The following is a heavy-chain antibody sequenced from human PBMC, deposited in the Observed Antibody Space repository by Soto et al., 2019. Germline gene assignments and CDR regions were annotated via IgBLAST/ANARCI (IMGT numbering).Heavy chain of an antibody. J-gene: IGHJ6*03. CDR3: ARVRYYYYMDV. CDR2: INHSGST. CDR1: GGSFSGYY. Sequence: PSETLSLTCAVYGGSFSGYYWIWIRQPPGKGLEWIGEINHSGSTNYNPSLKSRVTISVDTSKNQFSLKLSSVTAADTAVYYCARVRYYYYMDVWGKGTTVTVSS. V-gene: IGHV4-34*01.